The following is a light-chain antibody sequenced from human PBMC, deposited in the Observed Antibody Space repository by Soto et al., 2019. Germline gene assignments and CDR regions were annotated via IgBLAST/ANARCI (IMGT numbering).Light chain of an antibody. J-gene: IGKJ1*01. CDR2: GAS. V-gene: IGKV3-20*01. Sequence: EIVLTQSPGTLSLSPGERATLSCRASQSVSSSYLAWYQQKPGQAPRLLIYGASSRATGIPDRFSGRGSGTDFTLTISRLEPEDFAVYYCQQYGSSPLTFGQVTKVEIK. CDR1: QSVSSSY. CDR3: QQYGSSPLT.